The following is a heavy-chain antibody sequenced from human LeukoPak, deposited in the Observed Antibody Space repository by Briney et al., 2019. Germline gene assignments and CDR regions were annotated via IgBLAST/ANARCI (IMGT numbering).Heavy chain of an antibody. CDR2: IGSSDSTT. CDR3: ARDQGPYCSGGSCSLFDY. J-gene: IGHJ4*02. Sequence: GGSLRLSCEASGFIFNIYEMNWVRQAPGKGLEWLSYIGSSDSTTHYADSVKGRFTISRDNAKKSVYLQMNSLRAEDTDVYYCARDQGPYCSGGSCSLFDYWGQGTLVTVSS. CDR1: GFIFNIYE. V-gene: IGHV3-48*03. D-gene: IGHD2-15*01.